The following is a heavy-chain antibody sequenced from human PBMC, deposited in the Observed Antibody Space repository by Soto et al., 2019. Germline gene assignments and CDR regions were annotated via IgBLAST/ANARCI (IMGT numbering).Heavy chain of an antibody. V-gene: IGHV3-7*04. J-gene: IGHJ4*02. D-gene: IGHD1-26*01. CDR3: ARDTGYYRLDY. Sequence: EVQLEESGGGLVQPGGSLRLSCAASGFTFSTYWMGWVRQAPGKGLEWVANIKQDGSDKNYVDSVKGRFTISRDNAKNSLYLQLNRLRAEDTAVYYCARDTGYYRLDYWGQGTLVTVSS. CDR2: IKQDGSDK. CDR1: GFTFSTYW.